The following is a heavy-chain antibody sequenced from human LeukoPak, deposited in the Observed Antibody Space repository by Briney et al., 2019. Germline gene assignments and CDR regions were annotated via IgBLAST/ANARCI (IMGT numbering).Heavy chain of an antibody. Sequence: PGGSLRLSCAASGFTFSRSSMNWVRQAPGKGLEWVSSISSSGGYIYYADSVEGRFTISRDNAKNSLFLQMNSLRAEDTAVYYCARPTVAGLYYYYGMDVWGQGTTVTVSS. J-gene: IGHJ6*02. CDR2: ISSSGGYI. V-gene: IGHV3-21*01. CDR1: GFTFSRSS. D-gene: IGHD6-19*01. CDR3: ARPTVAGLYYYYGMDV.